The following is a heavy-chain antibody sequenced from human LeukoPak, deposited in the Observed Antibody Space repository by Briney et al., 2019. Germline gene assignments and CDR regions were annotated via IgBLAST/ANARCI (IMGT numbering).Heavy chain of an antibody. V-gene: IGHV1-18*01. J-gene: IGHJ6*03. CDR3: AKGRCSGGSCYVHYYYYMDV. Sequence: ASVKVSCKASGYTFTSYGISWVRQAPGQGLEWMGWISAYNGNTKYAQKLQGRVTMTTDTATSTVYMELRSLRSDDTAVYYCAKGRCSGGSCYVHYYYYMDVWGKGTTVTVSS. CDR1: GYTFTSYG. CDR2: ISAYNGNT. D-gene: IGHD2-15*01.